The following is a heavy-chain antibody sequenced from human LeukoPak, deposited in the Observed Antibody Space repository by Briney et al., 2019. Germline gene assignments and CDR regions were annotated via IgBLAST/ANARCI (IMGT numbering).Heavy chain of an antibody. J-gene: IGHJ6*02. Sequence: GGSLRLSCVASGFSFSTYGMHWVRQAPGKGLEWVPLISSSSSTIDYADSVKGRFTISRDNAKDSLYLQMNSLRAEDTAVYYCARRGYCSSTSCLSYYYGMDVWGQGTTVTVSS. V-gene: IGHV3-48*01. D-gene: IGHD2-2*01. CDR2: ISSSSSTI. CDR1: GFSFSTYG. CDR3: ARRGYCSSTSCLSYYYGMDV.